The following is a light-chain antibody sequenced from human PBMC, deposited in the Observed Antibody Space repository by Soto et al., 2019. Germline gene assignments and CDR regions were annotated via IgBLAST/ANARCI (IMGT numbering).Light chain of an antibody. J-gene: IGKJ1*01. Sequence: EIVMTQSPATLSVSPGERATLSCRASQSVGSNLAWYQQKPGQAPRLLIYGASTRATGIPARFSGSGSGTEFTLTISGLRSEDFAIYFCQQYNNWPPDRAFGQGTKVEIK. CDR2: GAS. CDR1: QSVGSN. CDR3: QQYNNWPPDRA. V-gene: IGKV3-15*01.